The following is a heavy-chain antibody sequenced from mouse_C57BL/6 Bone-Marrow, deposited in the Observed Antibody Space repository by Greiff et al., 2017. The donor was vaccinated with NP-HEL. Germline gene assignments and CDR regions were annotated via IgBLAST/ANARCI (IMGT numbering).Heavy chain of an antibody. Sequence: EVKVEESGPGLVKPSQSLSLTCSVTGYSITSGYYWNWIRQFPGNKLEWMGYISYDGSNNYNPSLKNRISITRDTSKNQFFLKLNSVTTEDTATYYCARDLLWSYWYFDVWGTGTTVTVSS. CDR1: GYSITSGYY. D-gene: IGHD2-1*01. CDR3: ARDLLWSYWYFDV. J-gene: IGHJ1*03. CDR2: ISYDGSN. V-gene: IGHV3-6*01.